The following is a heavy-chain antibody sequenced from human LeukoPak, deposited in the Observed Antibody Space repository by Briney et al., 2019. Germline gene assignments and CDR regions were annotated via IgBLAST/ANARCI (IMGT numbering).Heavy chain of an antibody. CDR3: ASARYPVVPAAAWYFEL. Sequence: SETLSLTCAVSGWSFSDYSWSWLRQPPGKGLEWIGYIYTSGSTNYNPSLKSRVTISVDTSKNKFSLKLSSVTAADTAVYYCASARYPVVPAAAWYFELWGRGTLVTVSS. J-gene: IGHJ2*01. CDR2: IYTSGST. D-gene: IGHD2-2*01. CDR1: GWSFSDYS. V-gene: IGHV4-4*09.